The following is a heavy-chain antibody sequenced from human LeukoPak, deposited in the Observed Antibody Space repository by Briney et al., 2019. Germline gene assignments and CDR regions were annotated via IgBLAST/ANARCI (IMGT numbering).Heavy chain of an antibody. CDR3: VSFYETY. Sequence: PGRSLGLSCAASGNYWMHWVRQAPGKGLVWVSHINSDGSWTSYADSVKGRFTISKDNAKNTVYLQMNNLRAEDTAVYYCVSFYETYWGRGTLVTVSS. CDR1: GNYW. D-gene: IGHD2-2*01. CDR2: INSDGSWT. V-gene: IGHV3-74*01. J-gene: IGHJ4*02.